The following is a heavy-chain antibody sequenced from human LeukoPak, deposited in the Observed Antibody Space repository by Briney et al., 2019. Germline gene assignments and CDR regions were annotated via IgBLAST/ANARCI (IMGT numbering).Heavy chain of an antibody. J-gene: IGHJ4*02. Sequence: GGSLRLSCAASGFTFSSYAMSWVRQAPGKGLEWVSAISGSGGSTYHADSVKGRFTISRDNSKNTLYLQMNSLRAEDTAVYYCAAHYPGIAVAGTRPFDYWGQGTLVTVSS. D-gene: IGHD6-19*01. CDR1: GFTFSSYA. CDR2: ISGSGGST. CDR3: AAHYPGIAVAGTRPFDY. V-gene: IGHV3-23*01.